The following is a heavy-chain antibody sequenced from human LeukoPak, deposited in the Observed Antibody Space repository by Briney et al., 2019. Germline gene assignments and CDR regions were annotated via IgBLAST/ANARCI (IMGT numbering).Heavy chain of an antibody. CDR1: GYTFTGYY. J-gene: IGHJ5*02. V-gene: IGHV1-2*02. D-gene: IGHD2-15*01. CDR2: INPNSGGT. Sequence: GASVKVSCKASGYTFTGYYMHWVRQAPGQGLEWMGWINPNSGGTNYAQKFQGRVTMTRDTSISTAYMELSRLRSDDTAVYYCARYVVAAATNNWFDPWGQGTLVTVSS. CDR3: ARYVVAAATNNWFDP.